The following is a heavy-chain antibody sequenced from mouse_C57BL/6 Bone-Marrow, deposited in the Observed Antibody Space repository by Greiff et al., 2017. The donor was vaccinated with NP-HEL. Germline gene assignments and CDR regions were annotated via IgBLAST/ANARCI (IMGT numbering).Heavy chain of an antibody. J-gene: IGHJ2*01. CDR3: ARHGGYYGSSFDY. CDR2: ISSGGSYT. D-gene: IGHD1-1*01. V-gene: IGHV5-6*01. Sequence: VQLKESGGDLVKPGGSLKLSCAASGFTFSSYGMSWVRQTPDKRLEWVATISSGGSYTYYPDSVKGRFTISRDNAKKTLYLQMSSLKSEDTAMYYCARHGGYYGSSFDYWGQGTTLTVSS. CDR1: GFTFSSYG.